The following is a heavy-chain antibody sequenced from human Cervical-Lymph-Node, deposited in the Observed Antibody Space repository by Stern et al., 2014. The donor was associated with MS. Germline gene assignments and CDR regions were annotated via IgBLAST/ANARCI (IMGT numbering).Heavy chain of an antibody. J-gene: IGHJ4*02. CDR3: ATSAFDY. CDR1: GYSFPEYP. Sequence: VQLVESGTEVKTTGASVTVSCQASGYSFPEYPIHWVRQAPGQGLEWVGWINTGDGDTRYSPRLQGRISITRDTSTRTAYLDLSSLRSADTAEYYCATSAFDYWGRGTLVTVS. CDR2: INTGDGDT. V-gene: IGHV1-3*04.